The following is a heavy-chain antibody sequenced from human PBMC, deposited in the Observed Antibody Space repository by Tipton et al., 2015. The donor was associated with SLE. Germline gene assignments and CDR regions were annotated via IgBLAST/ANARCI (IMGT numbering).Heavy chain of an antibody. V-gene: IGHV1-18*04. J-gene: IGHJ4*02. CDR1: GFTFSNAW. D-gene: IGHD4-17*01. Sequence: SCAASGFTFSNAWMSWVRQAPGQGLEWMGWISAYNGNTNYAQKLQGRVTMTTDTSTSTAYMELRSLRSDDTAVYYCARDTEYWGQGTLVPVSS. CDR3: ARDTEY. CDR2: ISAYNGNT.